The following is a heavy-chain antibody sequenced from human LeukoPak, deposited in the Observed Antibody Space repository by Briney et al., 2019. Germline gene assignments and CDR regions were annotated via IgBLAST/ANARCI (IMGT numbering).Heavy chain of an antibody. CDR1: GFTFSSYA. Sequence: GGSLRLSCTASGFTFSSYAMNWVRQAPGKGLEWVSVIYGAGSTYYADFVKGRFTISRDNAKNTVYLQMNSLRAEDTAVYYCANSYYDFWSGYLPFDYWGQGTLVTVSS. CDR3: ANSYYDFWSGYLPFDY. CDR2: IYGAGST. J-gene: IGHJ4*02. D-gene: IGHD3-3*01. V-gene: IGHV3-66*01.